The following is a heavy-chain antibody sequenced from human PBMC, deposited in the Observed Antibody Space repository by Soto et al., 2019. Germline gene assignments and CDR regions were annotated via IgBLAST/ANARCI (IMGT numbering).Heavy chain of an antibody. D-gene: IGHD4-17*01. CDR1: GGSISSSSYY. CDR3: ARQDTVTTRNSDY. CDR2: IYYSGST. V-gene: IGHV4-39*01. Sequence: QLQLQESGPGLVKPSETLSLTCTVSGGSISSSSYYWGWIRQPPGKGLEWIGSIYYSGSTYYNPSLKSRVTISVDTSKNQFSLKLSSVTAADTAVYYCARQDTVTTRNSDYWGQGTLVTVSS. J-gene: IGHJ4*02.